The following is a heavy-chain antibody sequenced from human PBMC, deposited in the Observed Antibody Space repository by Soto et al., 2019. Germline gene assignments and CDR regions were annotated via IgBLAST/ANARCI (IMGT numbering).Heavy chain of an antibody. CDR2: ISASGETT. CDR1: GFTFTTSA. Sequence: EVQLLESGGNLVQPGGSLRLSCAGSGFTFTTSAMTWVRQAPGKGLEWVSIISASGETTYYADTAKGRFSISRDNSKNTLYLQMNGLRVEDTALYFCVKDLHPFAYWGQGTLVTVSS. CDR3: VKDLHPFAY. D-gene: IGHD3-3*02. J-gene: IGHJ4*02. V-gene: IGHV3-23*01.